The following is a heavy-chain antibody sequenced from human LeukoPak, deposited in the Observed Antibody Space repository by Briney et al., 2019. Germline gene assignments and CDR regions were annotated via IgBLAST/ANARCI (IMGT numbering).Heavy chain of an antibody. V-gene: IGHV3-30*02. CDR1: GFTFSSYG. Sequence: PGGSLRLSCAASGFTFSSYGMHWVRQAPGKGLEWVAFIRYDGSNKYYADSVKGRFTISRDNAKNSLSLQMNSLRAEDTAVYYCASVSSGYSSSWRILKGNYYYYYMDVWGKGTTVTVSS. D-gene: IGHD6-13*01. CDR3: ASVSSGYSSSWRILKGNYYYYYMDV. J-gene: IGHJ6*03. CDR2: IRYDGSNK.